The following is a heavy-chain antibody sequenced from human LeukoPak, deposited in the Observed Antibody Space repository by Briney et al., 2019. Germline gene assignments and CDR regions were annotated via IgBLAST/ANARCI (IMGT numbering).Heavy chain of an antibody. J-gene: IGHJ4*02. Sequence: SETLSLTSTVSGGSISSYYWSWIRQPPGKGLEWIGYIYDSGSTNYDPSLKSRLTISVDTSKNQFSLKLRSVTAADTAVYYCARHSSGYSYDYWGQGTLVTVSS. CDR1: GGSISSYY. D-gene: IGHD5-18*01. CDR3: ARHSSGYSYDY. CDR2: IYDSGST. V-gene: IGHV4-59*08.